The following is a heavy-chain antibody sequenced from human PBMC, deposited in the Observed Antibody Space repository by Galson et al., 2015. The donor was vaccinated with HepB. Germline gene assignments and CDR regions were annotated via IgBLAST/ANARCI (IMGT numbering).Heavy chain of an antibody. D-gene: IGHD3-22*01. Sequence: SVKVSCKASGGTFSSYAISWVRQAPGQGLEWMGRIIPILGIANYAQKFQGRVTITADKSTRTAYMELSSLRSEDTAVYYCAREPLYYDSSGDDWYFDLWGRGTLVTVSS. CDR3: AREPLYYDSSGDDWYFDL. V-gene: IGHV1-69*04. CDR1: GGTFSSYA. CDR2: IIPILGIA. J-gene: IGHJ2*01.